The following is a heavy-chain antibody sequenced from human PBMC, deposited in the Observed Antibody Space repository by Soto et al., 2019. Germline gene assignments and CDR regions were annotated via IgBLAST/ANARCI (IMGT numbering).Heavy chain of an antibody. J-gene: IGHJ4*02. V-gene: IGHV1-24*01. Sequence: ASVKVSCKVSGYTLTELSMHWVRQAPGKGLEWMGGFDPEDGETIYAQKFQGRVTMTRDTSISTAYMELSRLRSDDTAVYYCARGGTFAYDTSGYSVYWGQGTLVTVSS. CDR3: ARGGTFAYDTSGYSVY. CDR2: FDPEDGET. CDR1: GYTLTELS. D-gene: IGHD3-22*01.